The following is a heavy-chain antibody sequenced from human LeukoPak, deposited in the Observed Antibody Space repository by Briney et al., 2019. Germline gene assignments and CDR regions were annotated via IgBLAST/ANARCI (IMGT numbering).Heavy chain of an antibody. CDR3: AKKEWGTGGAFDI. Sequence: GRSLRLSCAASGFTFSTYGMHWVRQAPGKGLEWVAVISYDGSNKYYADSVKGRFTISRDNSKNTLYLQMNSLRAEDTAVYYCAKKEWGTGGAFDIWGQGTMVTVSS. CDR1: GFTFSTYG. D-gene: IGHD3-16*01. V-gene: IGHV3-30*18. J-gene: IGHJ3*02. CDR2: ISYDGSNK.